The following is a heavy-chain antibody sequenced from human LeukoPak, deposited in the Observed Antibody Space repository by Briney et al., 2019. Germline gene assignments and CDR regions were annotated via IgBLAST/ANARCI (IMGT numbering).Heavy chain of an antibody. J-gene: IGHJ4*02. CDR3: ARSWYSSSWYYFDY. V-gene: IGHV3-11*06. CDR1: GFTFSDYY. CDR2: IRSSFSHT. Sequence: GESLRLSCAASGFTFSDYYMSWIRQAPGKGLEWVSYIRSSFSHTNYADSVKGRFTISRDNAMNSLYLQMNSLRAEDTAVYYCARSWYSSSWYYFDYWGQGTLVTVSS. D-gene: IGHD6-13*01.